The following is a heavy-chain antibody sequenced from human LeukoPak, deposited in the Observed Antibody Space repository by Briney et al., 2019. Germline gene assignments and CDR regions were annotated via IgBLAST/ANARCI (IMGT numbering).Heavy chain of an antibody. V-gene: IGHV4-31*01. D-gene: IGHD3-16*01. CDR1: GGSISSGGYY. CDR3: ARGSRGDSDY. J-gene: IGHJ4*02. CDR2: IYYSGST. Sequence: SQTLSLTCTVSGGSISSGGYYWSWLGQHPGTGLERIGYIYYSGSTYYNPSLKSPVTISVDTYKNQFSLKLSSVTAADTAVYYCARGSRGDSDYWGQGTLVTVSS.